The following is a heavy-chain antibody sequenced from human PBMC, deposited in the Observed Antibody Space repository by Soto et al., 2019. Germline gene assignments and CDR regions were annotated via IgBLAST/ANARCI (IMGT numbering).Heavy chain of an antibody. CDR3: ARVSNGVDTAMAHRESYYYYYGMDV. J-gene: IGHJ6*02. CDR1: GFTFSSYG. V-gene: IGHV3-33*01. D-gene: IGHD5-18*01. CDR2: IWYDGSNK. Sequence: GGSLRLSCAASGFTFSSYGMHWVRQAPGKGLEWVAVIWYDGSNKYYADSVKGRFTISRDNSKNTLYLQMNSLRAEDTAVYYCARVSNGVDTAMAHRESYYYYYGMDVWGQGTTVTVSS.